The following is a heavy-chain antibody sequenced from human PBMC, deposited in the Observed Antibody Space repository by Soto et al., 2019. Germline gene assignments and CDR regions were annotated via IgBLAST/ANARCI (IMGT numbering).Heavy chain of an antibody. V-gene: IGHV1-2*04. J-gene: IGHJ6*02. CDR2: INPNSGGT. D-gene: IGHD6-13*01. CDR3: ARDRPGYYYGMDV. CDR1: GYTFTGYY. Sequence: ASVKVSCKASGYTFTGYYMHWVRQAPGQGLEWMGWINPNSGGTNYAQKFQGWVTMTRDTSISTAYMELSRLRSDDTAVYYCARDRPGYYYGMDVWGQGTTVTVSS.